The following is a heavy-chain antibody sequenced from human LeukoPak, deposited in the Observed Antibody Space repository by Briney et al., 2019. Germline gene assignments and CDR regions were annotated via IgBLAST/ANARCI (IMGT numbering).Heavy chain of an antibody. CDR1: GFTFSSYW. CDR3: ASADGAFDY. CDR2: INSDGSST. Sequence: GGSLRLSCAASGFTFSSYWMHWGRQAPGKGLVWVSRINSDGSSTSYADSVKGRFTISRDDAKNTLYLQMNSLRAEDTAVYYCASADGAFDYWGQGTLVTVSS. D-gene: IGHD3-10*01. V-gene: IGHV3-74*01. J-gene: IGHJ4*02.